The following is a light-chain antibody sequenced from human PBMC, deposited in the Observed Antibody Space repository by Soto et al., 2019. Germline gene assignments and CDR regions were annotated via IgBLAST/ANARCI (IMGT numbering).Light chain of an antibody. CDR1: QSVRNNY. CDR2: GAS. Sequence: EIVLTQSPGTLSLSPGERATLSCRASQSVRNNYLAWYQQKPGQAPRLFIYGASNRATGVPDRFSGSGSGTDFTLTISRLEPEDLAVYYCHQYSSSPLTFGGGTKVEIK. CDR3: HQYSSSPLT. J-gene: IGKJ4*01. V-gene: IGKV3-20*01.